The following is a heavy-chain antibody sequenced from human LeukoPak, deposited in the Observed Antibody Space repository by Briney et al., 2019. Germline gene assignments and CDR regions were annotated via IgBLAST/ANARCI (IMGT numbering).Heavy chain of an antibody. Sequence: PGGSLRLSCAASGFTFDDYAVHWVRQAPGKGLEWVSGISWNSGSIGYADSVKGRFTISRDNAKNSLYLQMNSLRAEDTALYYCAKDGANAWYGDAFDIWGQGTMVTVSS. D-gene: IGHD3-16*01. J-gene: IGHJ3*02. V-gene: IGHV3-9*01. CDR1: GFTFDDYA. CDR2: ISWNSGSI. CDR3: AKDGANAWYGDAFDI.